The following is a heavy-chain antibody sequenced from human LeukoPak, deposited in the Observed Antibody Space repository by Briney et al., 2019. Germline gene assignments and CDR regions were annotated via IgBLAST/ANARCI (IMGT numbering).Heavy chain of an antibody. J-gene: IGHJ6*03. CDR2: IYTSGST. Sequence: PSETLSLTSTVSGGSISSGSYYWSCIRQPAGKGLEWIGLIYTSGSTNYNPSLKSRVTISVDTSKNQFSLKLSSVTAADTAVYYCARGRSSMVRGYYYYYMDVWGKGTTVTISS. CDR3: ARGRSSMVRGYYYYYMDV. D-gene: IGHD3-10*01. V-gene: IGHV4-61*02. CDR1: GGSISSGSYY.